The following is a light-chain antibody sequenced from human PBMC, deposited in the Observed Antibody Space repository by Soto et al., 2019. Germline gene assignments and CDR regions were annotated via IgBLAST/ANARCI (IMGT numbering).Light chain of an antibody. CDR3: QQYGSSPT. CDR2: ATS. CDR1: QSVSSN. Sequence: EIVMTQSPATLSVSPGERATLSCRASQSVSSNLAWYQQKPGQAPRLLIYATSSRATGIPDRFTGGGAGTGFTLTISRLEPEDSAVYYCQQYGSSPTFGGGTRWIS. V-gene: IGKV3-20*01. J-gene: IGKJ4*01.